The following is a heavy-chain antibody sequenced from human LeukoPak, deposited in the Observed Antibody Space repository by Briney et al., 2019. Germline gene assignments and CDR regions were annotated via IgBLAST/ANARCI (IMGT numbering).Heavy chain of an antibody. CDR1: GGSVSSGSYY. Sequence: PSETLSVTCTVSGGSVSSGSYYGSWIRQPPGKGLERIGYIYYSGSTNYNPSLKSRVTISVDTSKNQFSLKLSSVTAADTAVYYCARVGSGSYFDYWGQGTLVTVSS. CDR2: IYYSGST. CDR3: ARVGSGSYFDY. D-gene: IGHD1-26*01. J-gene: IGHJ4*02. V-gene: IGHV4-61*01.